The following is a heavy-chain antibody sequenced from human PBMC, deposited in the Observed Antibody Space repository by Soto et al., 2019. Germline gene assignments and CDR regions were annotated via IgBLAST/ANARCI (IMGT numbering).Heavy chain of an antibody. J-gene: IGHJ3*02. CDR3: ARDRDGGNSLDGAFDI. CDR2: ISAYNGNT. Sequence: QVQLVQSGAEVKKPGASVKVSCKASGYTFTSYGISWVRQAPGQGLEWMGWISAYNGNTNYAQKLQGRVTMTTDTSTSTAYMELRSLRSDDTAVNYCARDRDGGNSLDGAFDIWGQGTMVTVSS. CDR1: GYTFTSYG. D-gene: IGHD2-21*02. V-gene: IGHV1-18*01.